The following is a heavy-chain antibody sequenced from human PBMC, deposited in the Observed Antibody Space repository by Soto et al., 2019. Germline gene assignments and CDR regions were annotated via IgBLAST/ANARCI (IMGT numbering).Heavy chain of an antibody. CDR3: AREYTAWPLAYGLDV. CDR2: ISSRSDI. D-gene: IGHD2-2*02. V-gene: IGHV3-21*01. CDR1: GFTFSTYS. J-gene: IGHJ6*02. Sequence: VRLSCVGSGFTFSTYSINWVRQAPGKGLEWVSSISSRSDIYYADSVKGRFTISRDNAKNSVSLQMNSLRAEDTAVYYCAREYTAWPLAYGLDVWGQGTTVTVSS.